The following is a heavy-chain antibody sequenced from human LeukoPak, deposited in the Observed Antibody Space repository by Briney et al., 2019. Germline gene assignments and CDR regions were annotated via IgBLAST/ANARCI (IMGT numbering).Heavy chain of an antibody. CDR1: GFTFSTYW. V-gene: IGHV3-74*01. D-gene: IGHD5/OR15-5a*01. Sequence: GGSLRLSCAASGFTFSTYWMHWVRQAPGKGLVWVSRINSDGSSTSYADSVKGRFTISRDNAKNTLYLQMNSLRAEDTAVYYCARELLREAPLDYWGQGTLVTVSS. CDR2: INSDGSST. CDR3: ARELLREAPLDY. J-gene: IGHJ4*02.